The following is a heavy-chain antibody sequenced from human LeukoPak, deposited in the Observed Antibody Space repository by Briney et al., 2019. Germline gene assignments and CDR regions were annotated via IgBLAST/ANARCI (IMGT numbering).Heavy chain of an antibody. Sequence: GGSLRLSCVASGFTFSSYGMHWVRQAPGKGPEWVAVTWFDGSNKYYADSVKGRFTISRDNSKNTLYLQMNSLRAEDTAVYYCAKGEDTMVRGVRYFDYWGQGTLVTVSS. D-gene: IGHD3-10*01. CDR1: GFTFSSYG. J-gene: IGHJ4*02. CDR2: TWFDGSNK. V-gene: IGHV3-33*06. CDR3: AKGEDTMVRGVRYFDY.